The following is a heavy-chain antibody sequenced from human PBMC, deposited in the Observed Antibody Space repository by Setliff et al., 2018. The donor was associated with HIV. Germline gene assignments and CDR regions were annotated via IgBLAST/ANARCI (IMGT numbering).Heavy chain of an antibody. CDR3: ATYSAGEGGRGH. D-gene: IGHD2-15*01. Sequence: NPSETLSLTCSVSGDSVGAYHWSWIRQPPGRGLEWIGYIHSSGTTHYNPSLSSRVTISFDASKKYFSLKLTSVTAADTAMYYCATYSAGEGGRGHWGQGTLVTVSS. CDR2: IHSSGTT. CDR1: GDSVGAYH. V-gene: IGHV4-59*02. J-gene: IGHJ4*02.